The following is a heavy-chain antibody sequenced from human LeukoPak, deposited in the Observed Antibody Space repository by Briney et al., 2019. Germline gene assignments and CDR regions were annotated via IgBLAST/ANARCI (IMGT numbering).Heavy chain of an antibody. J-gene: IGHJ4*02. Sequence: SETLSLTCAVYGGSFSGYYWSWIRQPPGKGLEWIGEINHSGSTSYNPSLKSRVTISVDTSKNQFSLKLSSVTAADTAVYYCARVQGYDYVWGSYRYTNTFDYWGQGTLVTVSS. CDR2: INHSGST. D-gene: IGHD3-16*02. CDR3: ARVQGYDYVWGSYRYTNTFDY. CDR1: GGSFSGYY. V-gene: IGHV4-34*01.